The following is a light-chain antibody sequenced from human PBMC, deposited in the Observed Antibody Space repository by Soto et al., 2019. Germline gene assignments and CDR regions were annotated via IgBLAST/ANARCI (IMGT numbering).Light chain of an antibody. J-gene: IGKJ2*01. V-gene: IGKV3-20*01. CDR3: QHYDSSPPYT. CDR1: QSVSSY. CDR2: AAS. Sequence: EIVLTQSPATLSLSPGERATLSCRASQSVSSYFAWYQQKPGQAPRLLIYAASTRATGIPDRFSGSGSATDFTLTISRLEPEDSAVYYCQHYDSSPPYTFGQGTKLEIK.